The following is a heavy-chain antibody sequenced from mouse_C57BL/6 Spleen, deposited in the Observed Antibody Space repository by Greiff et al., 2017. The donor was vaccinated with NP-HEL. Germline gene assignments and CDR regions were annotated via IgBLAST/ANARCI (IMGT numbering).Heavy chain of an antibody. CDR1: GYAFSSSW. V-gene: IGHV1-82*01. Sequence: VKVVESGPELVKPGASVKLSCKASGYAFSSSWMNWVKQRPGKGLEWIGRIYPGDGDTNYNGKFKGKATLTADKSSSTAYMQLSSLTSEDSAVYFCARGYGSLAYWGQGTLVTVSA. J-gene: IGHJ3*01. CDR2: IYPGDGDT. CDR3: ARGYGSLAY. D-gene: IGHD2-2*01.